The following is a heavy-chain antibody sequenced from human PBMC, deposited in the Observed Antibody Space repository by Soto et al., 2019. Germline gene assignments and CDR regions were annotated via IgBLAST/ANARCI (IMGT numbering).Heavy chain of an antibody. CDR3: ARVAFYSSGWGLDAFDI. J-gene: IGHJ3*02. CDR2: ISSSGSTI. Sequence: GGSLRLSCAASGFTFSDYYMSWIRQAPGKGLEWVSYISSSGSTIYYADSVKGRFTISRDNAKNSLYLQMNSLRAEGTAVYYCARVAFYSSGWGLDAFDIWGQGTMVTVSS. D-gene: IGHD6-19*01. CDR1: GFTFSDYY. V-gene: IGHV3-11*01.